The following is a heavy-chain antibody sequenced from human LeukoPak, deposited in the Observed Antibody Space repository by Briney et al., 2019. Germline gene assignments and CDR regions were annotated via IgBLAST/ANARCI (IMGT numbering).Heavy chain of an antibody. V-gene: IGHV3-23*01. CDR1: GFMFSGYA. Sequence: GESLKISCAASGFMFSGYAMNWVRQAPGKGLEWVSTISFSGFRTYYADSVEGRFTISRDNSKNTVYLQMSGLRAEDMAVYYCARVTEYCSGGSCYTGDHWGQGTLVTVSS. D-gene: IGHD2-15*01. J-gene: IGHJ4*02. CDR2: ISFSGFRT. CDR3: ARVTEYCSGGSCYTGDH.